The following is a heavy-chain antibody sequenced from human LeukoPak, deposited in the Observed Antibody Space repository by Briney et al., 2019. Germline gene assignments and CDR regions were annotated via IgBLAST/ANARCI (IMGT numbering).Heavy chain of an antibody. CDR3: TKDRGGSSQLGDAFDV. J-gene: IGHJ3*01. D-gene: IGHD1-26*01. V-gene: IGHV3-9*01. Sequence: ETGGSLRLSCTASGFSFDEYAMHWVRQVPGKGLEWVSGISYSSETTGYVDSVKGRFTISRDNAKNSLYLQMNSLRAEDTALYYCTKDRGGSSQLGDAFDVWGQGTMVSVSS. CDR2: ISYSSETT. CDR1: GFSFDEYA.